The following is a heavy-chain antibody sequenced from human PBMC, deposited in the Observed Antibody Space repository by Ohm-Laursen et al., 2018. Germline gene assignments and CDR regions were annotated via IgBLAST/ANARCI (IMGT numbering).Heavy chain of an antibody. D-gene: IGHD4-17*01. J-gene: IGHJ4*02. V-gene: IGHV3-30*18. CDR2: ISYDGSNK. Sequence: RSLRLSCTASGFTFSSYGMHWVRQAPGKGLEWVAVISYDGSNKYYADSVKGRFTISRDNSKNTLYLQMNSLRAEDTAVYYCAKVGYGDYLFDYWGQGTLVTVSS. CDR3: AKVGYGDYLFDY. CDR1: GFTFSSYG.